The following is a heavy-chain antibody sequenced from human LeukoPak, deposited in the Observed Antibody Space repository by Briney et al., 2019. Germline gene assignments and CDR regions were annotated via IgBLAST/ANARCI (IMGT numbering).Heavy chain of an antibody. CDR2: ISHDGSNQ. CDR1: GFTFSRFG. V-gene: IGHV3-30*18. J-gene: IGHJ4*02. Sequence: PGRSLRLSCAASGFTFSRFGIHWVRQAPGKGLEWVALISHDGSNQYYGASVKGRFTISRDNSKNTLYLQMDSLRGEDTAVYYCAKPMDSSGYGHFDYWGQGTLVTVSS. D-gene: IGHD3-22*01. CDR3: AKPMDSSGYGHFDY.